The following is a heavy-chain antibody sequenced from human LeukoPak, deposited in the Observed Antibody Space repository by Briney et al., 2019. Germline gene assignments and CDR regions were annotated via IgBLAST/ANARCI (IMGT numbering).Heavy chain of an antibody. V-gene: IGHV4-31*03. Sequence: SETLSLTCTVSGGSISSGGYYWSWIRQHPGKGLEWIGYIYYSGGTYYNPSLRSRVTISVDTSKTQFSLKLSSVTAADTAVYYCAREEYSTGAFDIWGQGTMVTVSS. CDR2: IYYSGGT. D-gene: IGHD4-11*01. CDR1: GGSISSGGYY. J-gene: IGHJ3*02. CDR3: AREEYSTGAFDI.